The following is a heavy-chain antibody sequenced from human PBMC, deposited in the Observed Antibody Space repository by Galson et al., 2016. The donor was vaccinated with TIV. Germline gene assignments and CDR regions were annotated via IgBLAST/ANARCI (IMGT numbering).Heavy chain of an antibody. CDR3: AKDRGYFVGFDH. Sequence: SLRLSCAASGFRFNEYEMSWVRQAPGKGLEWVSALSGGATNTYYSDSVKGRFSISRDNSQNKVFLEMDSLRVDDTAVYYCAKDRGYFVGFDHWGPGTLVTVS. CDR1: GFRFNEYE. D-gene: IGHD6-25*01. CDR2: LSGGATNT. J-gene: IGHJ4*02. V-gene: IGHV3-23*01.